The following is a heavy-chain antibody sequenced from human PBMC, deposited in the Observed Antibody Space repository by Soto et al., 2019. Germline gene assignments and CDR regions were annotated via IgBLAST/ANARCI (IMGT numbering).Heavy chain of an antibody. CDR3: ARVQPVEFLNWFDP. CDR1: GGSISSYY. Sequence: QVQLQESGPGLVKSSETLSLTCTVTGGSISSYYWSWIRRPPGKGLERIWHIYDRGSTNYNPSLESRVTISLDTSTNQFSLKFSSVTAADTAVYYCARVQPVEFLNWFDPWCPGTLVSVSA. J-gene: IGHJ5*02. D-gene: IGHD3-10*01. V-gene: IGHV4-59*13. CDR2: IYDRGST.